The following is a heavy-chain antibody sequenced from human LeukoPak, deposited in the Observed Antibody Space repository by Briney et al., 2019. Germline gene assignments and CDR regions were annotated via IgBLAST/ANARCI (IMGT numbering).Heavy chain of an antibody. CDR1: GGSISSGGYY. CDR2: IYYSGST. CDR3: ARAYTTVTTYDAFDI. V-gene: IGHV4-31*03. D-gene: IGHD4-17*01. Sequence: SETLSLTCTVSGGSISSGGYYWSWIRQHPGKGLEWIGYIYYSGSTYYNPSLKSRVTISVDTSKNQFSLKLSSVTAADTAVYYCARAYTTVTTYDAFDIWAKGQWSPSLQ. J-gene: IGHJ3*02.